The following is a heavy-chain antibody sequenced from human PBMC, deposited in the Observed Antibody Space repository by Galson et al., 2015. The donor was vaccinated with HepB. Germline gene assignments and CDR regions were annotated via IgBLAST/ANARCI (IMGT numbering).Heavy chain of an antibody. CDR1: GGTFSSYA. J-gene: IGHJ4*02. Sequence: SVKVSCKASGGTFSSYAISWVRQAPGQGLEWMGGIIPIFGTANYAQKFQGRVTITADESTSTAYMELSSLRSEDTAVYYCARDTTLYSSGWSPEGYYFDYWGQGTLVTVSS. D-gene: IGHD6-19*01. CDR2: IIPIFGTA. CDR3: ARDTTLYSSGWSPEGYYFDY. V-gene: IGHV1-69*13.